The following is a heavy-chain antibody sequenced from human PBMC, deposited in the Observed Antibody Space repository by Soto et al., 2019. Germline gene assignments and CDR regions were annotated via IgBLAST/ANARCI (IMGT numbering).Heavy chain of an antibody. J-gene: IGHJ4*02. CDR3: AREYGDTAMATWAFDY. D-gene: IGHD5-18*01. CDR1: GYTFTSYG. CDR2: ISAYNGNT. Sequence: ASEPVSCMASGYTFTSYGIRGVRQAPGQGLEWMGWISAYNGNTNYAQNLQCRISMTTDTPTRTAYMELRSLRSDDTDVYYCAREYGDTAMATWAFDYWGQGTLVTVSS. V-gene: IGHV1-18*04.